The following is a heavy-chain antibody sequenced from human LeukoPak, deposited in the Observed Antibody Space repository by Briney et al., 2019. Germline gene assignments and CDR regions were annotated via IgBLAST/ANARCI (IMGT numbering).Heavy chain of an antibody. CDR3: ARDDSWNDGRGLDD. CDR1: GFSVSTNY. J-gene: IGHJ4*02. Sequence: GGSLRLSCAASGFSVSTNYLTWVRQAPGKGLEWVSIIYGGGNTYYAGSVKGRFIISRDSSKNTLYLQMSSLRVEDTAVYYCARDDSWNDGRGLDDWGQGTLVTVSS. D-gene: IGHD1-1*01. CDR2: IYGGGNT. V-gene: IGHV3-53*01.